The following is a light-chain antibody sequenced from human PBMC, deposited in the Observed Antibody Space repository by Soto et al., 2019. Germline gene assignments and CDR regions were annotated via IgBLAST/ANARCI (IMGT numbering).Light chain of an antibody. J-gene: IGKJ5*01. CDR2: AAS. CDR1: QSVGSY. Sequence: EIVLTQSPATLSLSPGERATLSCRASQSVGSYLGWYQQKPGQAPRLLIYAASSRATGIPDRFSGSGSGTDFTLTISRLEPEDFAVYYCQQYGSPPSTFGQGTRLEIK. CDR3: QQYGSPPST. V-gene: IGKV3-20*01.